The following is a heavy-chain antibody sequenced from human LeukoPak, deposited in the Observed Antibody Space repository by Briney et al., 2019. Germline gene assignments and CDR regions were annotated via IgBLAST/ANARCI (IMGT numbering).Heavy chain of an antibody. J-gene: IGHJ2*01. CDR3: AKDSFSSGWDPNWYFDL. CDR2: ISWNSGSI. V-gene: IGHV3-9*01. CDR1: GFTFDDYA. D-gene: IGHD6-19*01. Sequence: GGSLRLSCAASGFTFDDYAMHWVRQAPGKGLEWVSGISWNSGSIGYADSVKGRFTISRDNAKNSLYLQMNSLRAEDTALYYCAKDSFSSGWDPNWYFDLWGRGTLVTVSS.